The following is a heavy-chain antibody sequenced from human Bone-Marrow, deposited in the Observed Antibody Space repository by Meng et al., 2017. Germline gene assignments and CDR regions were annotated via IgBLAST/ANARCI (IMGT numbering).Heavy chain of an antibody. CDR1: GGSISSSGYY. CDR2: IYYSGST. CDR3: ARVGYSGSRVTSYYFDY. J-gene: IGHJ4*02. D-gene: IGHD1-26*01. V-gene: IGHV4-31*01. Sequence: QSQRQESGPGLLKPSQTLSLTCPVSGGSISSSGYYWSWIRQHPGKGLEWIGYIYYSGSTYYNPSLKSLVTISVDTSKNQFSLKLSSVTAADTAVYYCARVGYSGSRVTSYYFDYWGQGTLVTVSS.